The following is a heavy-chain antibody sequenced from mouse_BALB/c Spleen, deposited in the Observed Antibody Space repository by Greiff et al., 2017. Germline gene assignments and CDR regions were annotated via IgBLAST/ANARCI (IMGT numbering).Heavy chain of an antibody. V-gene: IGHV1-69*02. D-gene: IGHD2-14*01. Sequence: QVQLQQPGAELVRPGASVKLSCKASGYTFTSYWINWVKQRPGQGLEWIGNIYPSDSYTNYNQKFKDKATLTVDKSSSTAYMQLSSPTSEDSAVYYCTKEVRRYFDYWGQGTTLTVSS. J-gene: IGHJ2*01. CDR3: TKEVRRYFDY. CDR1: GYTFTSYW. CDR2: IYPSDSYT.